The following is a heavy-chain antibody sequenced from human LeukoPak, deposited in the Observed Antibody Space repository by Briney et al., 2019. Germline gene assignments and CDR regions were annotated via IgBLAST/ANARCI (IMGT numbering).Heavy chain of an antibody. CDR3: ARADQYVWGSYRYPSLGPPQAYYFDY. Sequence: SETLCLTCAVYGGSFSGYYWSWVRQPPGKGLEWMGEINHSGSTNYNASLTSRVTISVDTSKNQFSLKLSSVTAADTAVYNCARADQYVWGSYRYPSLGPPQAYYFDYWGQGTLVTVSS. V-gene: IGHV4-34*01. CDR2: INHSGST. J-gene: IGHJ4*02. D-gene: IGHD3-16*02. CDR1: GGSFSGYY.